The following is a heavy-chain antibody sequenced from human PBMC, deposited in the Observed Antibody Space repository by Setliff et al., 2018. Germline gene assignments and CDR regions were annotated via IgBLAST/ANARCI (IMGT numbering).Heavy chain of an antibody. CDR3: ARSALGVGDAFDI. CDR1: GFTFSSYE. Sequence: PGGSLRLSCAASGFTFSSYEMNWVRQAPGKGLEWVSYISSSGSTIYYADSVKGRFTISRDNAKNSLYLQMNSLRAEDTAVYYCARSALGVGDAFDIWGQGKMVTVSS. J-gene: IGHJ3*02. V-gene: IGHV3-48*03. CDR2: ISSSGSTI. D-gene: IGHD3-16*01.